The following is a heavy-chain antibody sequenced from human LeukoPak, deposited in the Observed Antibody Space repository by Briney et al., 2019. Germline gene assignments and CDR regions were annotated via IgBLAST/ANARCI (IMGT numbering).Heavy chain of an antibody. J-gene: IGHJ4*02. CDR2: IGSSGSYI. CDR3: ARQAGATADYFDY. CDR1: GFSFSIYS. Sequence: GGSLRLSCAASGFSFSIYSMDWVRQAPGKGLEWVSSIGSSGSYIYYADSVRGRFTISRDNAKNSLYLQMDGLRADDTAVYYCARQAGATADYFDYWGQGTLITVSS. D-gene: IGHD1-26*01. V-gene: IGHV3-21*01.